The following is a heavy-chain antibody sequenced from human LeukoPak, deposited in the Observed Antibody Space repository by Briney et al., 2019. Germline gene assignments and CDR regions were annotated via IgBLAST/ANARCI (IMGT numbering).Heavy chain of an antibody. CDR1: GYTITGYY. Sequence: ASVKVSCKASGYTITGYYIHWVRQAPGQGLEWMGWINPNSGDTNYAQKFQGRVTMTRDTSINTAFMELSRLRSGDTAVYYCARDSGSYFLSGATSNRYGMDVWGQGTTVTVSS. D-gene: IGHD1-26*01. V-gene: IGHV1-2*02. CDR3: ARDSGSYFLSGATSNRYGMDV. J-gene: IGHJ6*02. CDR2: INPNSGDT.